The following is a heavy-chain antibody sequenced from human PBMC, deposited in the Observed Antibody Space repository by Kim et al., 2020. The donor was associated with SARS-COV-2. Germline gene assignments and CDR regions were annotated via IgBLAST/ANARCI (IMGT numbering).Heavy chain of an antibody. CDR1: GFTFSSYW. CDR3: ARGSFQQGFDP. Sequence: GGSLRLSCEASGFTFSSYWMNWVRQGPGKGLVWVSRIKGDGSDTHYADFVKGRFTISRDNAKNTLHLQLNSLGVEHTATYYCARGSFQQGFDPWGQGTLVTVSS. V-gene: IGHV3-74*01. CDR2: IKGDGSDT. D-gene: IGHD6-13*01. J-gene: IGHJ5*02.